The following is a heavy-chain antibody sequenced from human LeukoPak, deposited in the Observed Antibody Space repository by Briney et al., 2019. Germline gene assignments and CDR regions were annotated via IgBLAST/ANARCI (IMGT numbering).Heavy chain of an antibody. J-gene: IGHJ4*02. CDR1: GFTVSTSY. CDR3: AKIPTFQYYFDY. CDR2: IYSGGST. D-gene: IGHD2/OR15-2a*01. V-gene: IGHV3-66*01. Sequence: SRGSPRLSCTAPGFTVSTSYMNSVRQGPGGGLGWVSVIYSGGSTYYADSVKGRFTISRDNAKNTLFLQMNSLRADDTAVYYCAKIPTFQYYFDYWGRGTLVTVSS.